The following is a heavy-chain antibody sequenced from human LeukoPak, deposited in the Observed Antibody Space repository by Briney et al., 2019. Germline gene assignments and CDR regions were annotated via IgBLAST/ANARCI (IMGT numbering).Heavy chain of an antibody. CDR2: IYYSGST. CDR1: GGSISSSY. Sequence: SETLSLTCIVSGGSISSSYWSWIRQPPGKGLEWIGYIYYSGSTTYNPSLKSRVTISVDTSKNQFSLNLTSVAAADTAVYYCARVVPAAAFDAFDIWGQGTMVTVSS. CDR3: ARVVPAAAFDAFDI. J-gene: IGHJ3*02. V-gene: IGHV4-59*01. D-gene: IGHD2-2*01.